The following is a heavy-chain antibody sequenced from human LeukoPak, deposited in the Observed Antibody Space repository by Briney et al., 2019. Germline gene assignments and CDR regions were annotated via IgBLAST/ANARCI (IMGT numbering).Heavy chain of an antibody. Sequence: ASVKVSCKVSGYTLTELPMHWVRQAPGKGLEWMGGFDPEDGETIYAQKFQGRVTMTEDTSTDTAYMELSSLRSEDTAVYYCATVSGSYYWFDPWGQGTLVTVSS. CDR2: FDPEDGET. D-gene: IGHD1-26*01. V-gene: IGHV1-24*01. J-gene: IGHJ5*02. CDR3: ATVSGSYYWFDP. CDR1: GYTLTELP.